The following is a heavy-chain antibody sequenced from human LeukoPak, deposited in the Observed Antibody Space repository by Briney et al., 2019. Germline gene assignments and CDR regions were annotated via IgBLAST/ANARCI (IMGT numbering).Heavy chain of an antibody. V-gene: IGHV4-34*01. Sequence: SETLSLTCAVYGGSFSGYYWSWIRQPPGKGLEWIGEINHSGSTNYNPSLKSRVTISVDTSKNQFSLKLSSVTAADTAVYYCARGVVPEPYYYYYMDVWGEGTTVTVSS. J-gene: IGHJ6*03. CDR3: ARGVVPEPYYYYYMDV. CDR2: INHSGST. CDR1: GGSFSGYY. D-gene: IGHD2-2*01.